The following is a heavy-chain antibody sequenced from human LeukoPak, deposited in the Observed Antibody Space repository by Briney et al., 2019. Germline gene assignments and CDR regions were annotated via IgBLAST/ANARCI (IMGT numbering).Heavy chain of an antibody. CDR1: GYTFTGYY. CDR2: INPNSGGT. J-gene: IGHJ4*02. D-gene: IGHD1-1*01. Sequence: ASVKVSCKASGYTFTGYYMHWVRQAPGQGLEWMGWINPNSGGTNYAQKFQGRVTMTRDTSISTAYMELSRLRSDDTAVYYCARDGYNWNFDFDYWGQGTLVTVSS. V-gene: IGHV1-2*02. CDR3: ARDGYNWNFDFDY.